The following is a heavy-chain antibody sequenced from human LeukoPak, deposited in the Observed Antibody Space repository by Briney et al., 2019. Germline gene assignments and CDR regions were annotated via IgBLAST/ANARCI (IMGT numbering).Heavy chain of an antibody. J-gene: IGHJ4*02. V-gene: IGHV3-30*03. Sequence: GGSLRLSCAASGFTFSSYGMHWVRQAPGKGLEWVAVISFDASNKYYADSVKGRFTISRDNSKNTLYLQMNSLRAEDAAVYYCATEGSFDYWGQGTLVTISS. CDR2: ISFDASNK. CDR3: ATEGSFDY. CDR1: GFTFSSYG.